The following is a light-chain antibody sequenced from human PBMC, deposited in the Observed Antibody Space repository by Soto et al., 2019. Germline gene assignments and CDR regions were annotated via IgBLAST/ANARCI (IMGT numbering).Light chain of an antibody. CDR3: QEYNSWPGT. CDR1: HAISRN. Sequence: EIVMTQSPATLSVSPGERVTLSCRASHAISRNVAWHQQKPGQAPRLLIYDASTRATGIPARFSGSGSTTEFALTISSLQSEDFAVYFCQEYNSWPGTFGQGTKVDI. V-gene: IGKV3-15*01. CDR2: DAS. J-gene: IGKJ1*01.